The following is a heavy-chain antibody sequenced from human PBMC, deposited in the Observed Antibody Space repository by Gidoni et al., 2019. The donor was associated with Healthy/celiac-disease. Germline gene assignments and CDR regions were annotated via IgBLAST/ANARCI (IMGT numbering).Heavy chain of an antibody. Sequence: QVQLQQGGAGLLKPSETLSLTCAVYGGSFSGYYWSWIRQPPGKGLEWSVEINHSGRSNYNPSFTIRVTLSVDPSKIQFFLKLCFVTSSALAVYYCPRDMREAVLFDYWGQGTLVTFSS. V-gene: IGHV4-34*01. CDR3: PRDMREAVLFDY. CDR1: GGSFSGYY. CDR2: INHSGRS. J-gene: IGHJ4*02. D-gene: IGHD1-26*01.